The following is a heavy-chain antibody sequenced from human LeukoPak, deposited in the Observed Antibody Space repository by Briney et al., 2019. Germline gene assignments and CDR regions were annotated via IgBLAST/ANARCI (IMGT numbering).Heavy chain of an antibody. CDR1: GFIFSSYW. CDR2: ISSSSSYI. J-gene: IGHJ4*02. Sequence: GGSLRLSCAASGFIFSSYWMHWVRQAPGKGLEWVSSISSSSSYIYYADSVKGRFTISRDNAKNSLYLQMNSLRAEDTAVYYCARDSMTTVTSAYWGQGTLVTVSS. D-gene: IGHD4-11*01. CDR3: ARDSMTTVTSAY. V-gene: IGHV3-21*01.